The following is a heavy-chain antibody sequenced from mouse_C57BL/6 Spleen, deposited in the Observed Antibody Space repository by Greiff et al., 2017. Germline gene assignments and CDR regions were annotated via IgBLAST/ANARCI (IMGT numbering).Heavy chain of an antibody. J-gene: IGHJ4*01. CDR1: GFTFSSYA. Sequence: EVMLVESGEGLVKPGGSLKLSCAASGFTFSSYAMSWVRQTPEKRLEWVAYISSGGDYIYYADTVKGRFTISRDNARNTLYLQMSSLKSEDTAMYYCTRKDDYYAMDYWGQGTSVTVSS. CDR2: ISSGGDYI. V-gene: IGHV5-9-1*02. CDR3: TRKDDYYAMDY.